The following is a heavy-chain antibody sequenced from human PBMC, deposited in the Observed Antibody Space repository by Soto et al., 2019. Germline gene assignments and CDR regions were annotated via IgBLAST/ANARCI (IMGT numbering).Heavy chain of an antibody. V-gene: IGHV3-74*01. J-gene: IGHJ4*02. Sequence: GGSLRLSCAASGFTFSSYWMHWVRQAPGKGLVWVSRIDPGGSITAYADSVKGRFTISRDNAKNTLYLQMNSLRAEDTAVYYCAKDRGFSALFDYWGQGTLVTVSS. D-gene: IGHD1-26*01. CDR3: AKDRGFSALFDY. CDR1: GFTFSSYW. CDR2: IDPGGSIT.